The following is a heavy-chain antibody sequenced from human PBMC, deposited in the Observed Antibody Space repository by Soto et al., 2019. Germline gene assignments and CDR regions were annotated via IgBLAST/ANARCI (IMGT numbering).Heavy chain of an antibody. D-gene: IGHD1-26*01. V-gene: IGHV5-51*01. CDR1: GYSFTSYW. Sequence: GDSLKISCKGSGYSFTSYWIGWVRQMPGKGLEWMGIIYPGDSDTRYSPSFQGQVTISADKSISTAYLQWSSLKASDTAMYYCARQGPVVGATVSGWFDPWGQGTLVTVS. J-gene: IGHJ5*02. CDR3: ARQGPVVGATVSGWFDP. CDR2: IYPGDSDT.